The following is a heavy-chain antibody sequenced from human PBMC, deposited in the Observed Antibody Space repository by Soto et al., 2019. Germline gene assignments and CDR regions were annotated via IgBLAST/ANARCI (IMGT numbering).Heavy chain of an antibody. CDR2: IYYSGST. D-gene: IGHD2-15*01. V-gene: IGHV4-30-4*01. J-gene: IGHJ6*02. CDR1: GGSISSGDYY. Sequence: SETLSLTCTVSGGSISSGDYYWSWIRQPPGKGLEWIGYIYYSGSTYYNPSLKSRVTISVDTSKNQFSLKLSSVTAADAAVYYCARETPPYYYYGMDVWGQGTTVTVSS. CDR3: ARETPPYYYYGMDV.